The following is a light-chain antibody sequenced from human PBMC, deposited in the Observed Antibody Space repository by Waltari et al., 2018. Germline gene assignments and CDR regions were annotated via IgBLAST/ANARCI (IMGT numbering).Light chain of an antibody. V-gene: IGKV1-12*01. CDR2: HAS. CDR1: QDIRTW. Sequence: DIRMTQSPSSVSASVGDRLTITCRASQDIRTWLAWYQQKPGKAPRLLIYHASGLQSGVPSRFSGSGSGTDFTLTISSLQPEDFATYSCQQSGTFPPTFGPGTKVEI. CDR3: QQSGTFPPT. J-gene: IGKJ1*01.